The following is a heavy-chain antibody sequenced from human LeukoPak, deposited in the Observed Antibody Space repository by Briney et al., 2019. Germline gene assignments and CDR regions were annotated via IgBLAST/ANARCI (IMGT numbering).Heavy chain of an antibody. CDR3: ARDAKYSSSSGYYYYVMDV. CDR1: GDSIRSYD. J-gene: IGHJ6*02. D-gene: IGHD6-6*01. V-gene: IGHV4-59*12. CDR2: ISYSGST. Sequence: PSETLSLTCTVSGDSIRSYDWNWLRQSPGKGLEWIGYISYSGSTNYNPSLKSRVTMSVDTSKKQFSLKLTSVTAADTAKYYCARDAKYSSSSGYYYYVMDVWGQGTTVTVSS.